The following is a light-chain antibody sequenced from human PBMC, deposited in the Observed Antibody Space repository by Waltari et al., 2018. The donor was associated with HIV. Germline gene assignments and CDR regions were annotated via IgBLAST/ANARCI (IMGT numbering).Light chain of an antibody. CDR1: TSNIGSNS. CDR2: EKD. Sequence: QSVLTQPPSVSAAPGQKVTISCSGSTSNIGSNSVSWYQQLPGTAPKLLTEEKDKRPSGISDRFSGFKSGSAATLGITGLQTGDEADYYCGTWDRSLSGGVFGGGTKLTVL. V-gene: IGLV1-51*01. J-gene: IGLJ2*01. CDR3: GTWDRSLSGGV.